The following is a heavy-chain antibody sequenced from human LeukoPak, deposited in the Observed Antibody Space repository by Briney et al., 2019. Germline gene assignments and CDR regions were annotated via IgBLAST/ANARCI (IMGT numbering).Heavy chain of an antibody. CDR2: IYYSGST. D-gene: IGHD6-19*01. J-gene: IGHJ4*02. CDR1: GGSISSYY. Sequence: SETLSLTCTVSGGSISSYYWSWIRQPPGKGLEWIGYIYYSGSTSYNPSLKSRVTISVDTSKNQFSLKLSSVTAADTAVYYCARESSGCYVPSVWGQGTLVTVSS. CDR3: ARESSGCYVPSV. V-gene: IGHV4-59*01.